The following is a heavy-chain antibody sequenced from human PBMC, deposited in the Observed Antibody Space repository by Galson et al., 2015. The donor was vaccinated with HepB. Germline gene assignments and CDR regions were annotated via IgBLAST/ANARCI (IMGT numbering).Heavy chain of an antibody. CDR2: IIPIFGTA. D-gene: IGHD3-9*01. J-gene: IGHJ5*02. CDR1: GGTFSSYA. Sequence: SVKVSCKASGGTFSSYAISWVRQAPGQGLEWMGGIIPIFGTANYAQKFQGRVTITADESTSTAYMELSSLRSEDTAVYYCARVPRRAYDILTAPGWFDPWGPGSLVTVSS. CDR3: ARVPRRAYDILTAPGWFDP. V-gene: IGHV1-69*13.